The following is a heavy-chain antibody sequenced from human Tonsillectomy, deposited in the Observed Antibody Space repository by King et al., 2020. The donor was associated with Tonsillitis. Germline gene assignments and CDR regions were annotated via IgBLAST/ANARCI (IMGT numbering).Heavy chain of an antibody. J-gene: IGHJ5*02. V-gene: IGHV3-11*05. D-gene: IGHD5-12*01. Sequence: VQLVESGGGLVKPGGSLRLSCAASGFTFSDHYMSWIRQAPGKGLEWFSYISSSSTYIKYVDSVKGRFTISRDNAKNSLYLQMNSLRAEDTAVYYCARDLVATTNWFDPWGQGTLVTVSS. CDR3: ARDLVATTNWFDP. CDR1: GFTFSDHY. CDR2: ISSSSTYI.